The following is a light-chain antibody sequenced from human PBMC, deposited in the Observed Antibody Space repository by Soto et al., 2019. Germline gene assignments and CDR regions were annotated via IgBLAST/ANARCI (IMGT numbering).Light chain of an antibody. CDR1: QRISSC. J-gene: IGKJ4*01. Sequence: IQMTQSPSTLSASAGDRVTISSRTSQRISSCLAWYQQKPGKAPELLIYDASTLQSGVPSRFSGSGSGTDFTLTISSLQPDDFATYYCQQYNSYPLTFGGGTKVDIK. CDR3: QQYNSYPLT. V-gene: IGKV1-5*01. CDR2: DAS.